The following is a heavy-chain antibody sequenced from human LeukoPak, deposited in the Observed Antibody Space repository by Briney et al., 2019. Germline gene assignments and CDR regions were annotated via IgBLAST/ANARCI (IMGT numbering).Heavy chain of an antibody. D-gene: IGHD3-3*01. CDR3: ATARRRLLRHLYYFDY. CDR1: GYTFTSYD. J-gene: IGHJ4*02. V-gene: IGHV1-8*01. CDR2: MNPNSGNT. Sequence: ASVKVSCKASGYTFTSYDINWVRQATGQGLEWMGWMNPNSGNTGYAQKFQGRVTMTGNTSISTAYMELSSLRSEDTAVYYCATARRRLLRHLYYFDYWGQGTLVTVSS.